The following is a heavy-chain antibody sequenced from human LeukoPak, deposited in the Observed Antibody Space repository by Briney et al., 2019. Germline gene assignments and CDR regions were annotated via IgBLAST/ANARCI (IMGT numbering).Heavy chain of an antibody. V-gene: IGHV1-69*13. D-gene: IGHD3-22*01. CDR2: IIPIFGTA. J-gene: IGHJ5*02. CDR3: ARGPRDYYDSSGYSFDP. CDR1: GGTFSSYA. Sequence: SVKVSCKASGGTFSSYAISWVRQAPGQGLEWMGGIIPIFGTANYAQKFQGRVTITADESTSTVYMELSSLRSEDTAVYYCARGPRDYYDSSGYSFDPWGQGTLVTVSS.